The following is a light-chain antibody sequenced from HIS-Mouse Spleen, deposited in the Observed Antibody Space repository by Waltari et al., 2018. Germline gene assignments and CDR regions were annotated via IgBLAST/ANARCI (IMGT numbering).Light chain of an antibody. Sequence: QLVLTQSPSASASLGASVKLTCTLSSGHSSYAIAWHQQQPEKGPRYLMKLNSDGSPSKGDGIPDRFSGSSSGAERYPTISSLQSEDEADYYCQTWGTGILVFGGGTKLTVL. J-gene: IGLJ2*01. CDR3: QTWGTGILV. CDR2: LNSDGSP. CDR1: SGHSSYA. V-gene: IGLV4-69*01.